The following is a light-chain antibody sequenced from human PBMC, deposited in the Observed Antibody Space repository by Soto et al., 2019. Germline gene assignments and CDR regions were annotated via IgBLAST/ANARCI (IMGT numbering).Light chain of an antibody. V-gene: IGKV1-39*01. Sequence: DIQMTQSPSSLSASVGDRVTITCRASQSISSYLNWYQQKPGKAPKLLIYAASSLQSGVPSRFSGSGSGTDFTLNISTLQPEDFATYYCQQSYSTPPRFGQGTRLEIK. CDR3: QQSYSTPPR. CDR2: AAS. J-gene: IGKJ5*01. CDR1: QSISSY.